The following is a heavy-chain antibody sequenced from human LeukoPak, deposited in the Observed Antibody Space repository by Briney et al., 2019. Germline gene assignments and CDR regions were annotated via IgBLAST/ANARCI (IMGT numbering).Heavy chain of an antibody. CDR2: IYYYSGST. J-gene: IGHJ4*02. CDR1: GGSISSSTYY. V-gene: IGHV4-39*07. CDR3: ARDRGPYFDY. Sequence: SETLSLTCTVSGGSISSSTYYWGWIRQPPGKGLEWIGSIYYYSGSTYYNPSLKSRVTISVDTSKNQFSLRLSSVTAADTAVYYCARDRGPYFDYWGQGTLVTVSP.